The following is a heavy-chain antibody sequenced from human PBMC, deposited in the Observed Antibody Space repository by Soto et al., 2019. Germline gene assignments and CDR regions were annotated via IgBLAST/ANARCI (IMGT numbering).Heavy chain of an antibody. CDR3: ARYNWNYGSLLY. V-gene: IGHV1-2*02. J-gene: IGHJ4*02. D-gene: IGHD1-7*01. Sequence: SVKVSCTASGYTFTGYYMHWVRQAPGQGLEWMGWINPNSGGTNYAQKFQGRVTMTRDTSISTAYMELSRLRSDDTAVYYCARYNWNYGSLLYWGQGTLVTVSS. CDR1: GYTFTGYY. CDR2: INPNSGGT.